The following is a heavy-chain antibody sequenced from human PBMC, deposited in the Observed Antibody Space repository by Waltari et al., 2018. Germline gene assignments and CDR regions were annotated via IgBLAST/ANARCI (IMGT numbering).Heavy chain of an antibody. D-gene: IGHD5-12*01. CDR3: ARGGVGVATTRGPSDY. Sequence: QVQLQESGPGLVKPSGTLSLTCAVSGGSISSSNWWSWVRQPPGQGQAGVGGSYHGGSTNYNPSRKSRVTISVDKSKNQFSLKLSSVTAADTAVYYCARGGVGVATTRGPSDYWGQGTLVTVSS. J-gene: IGHJ4*02. CDR1: GGSISSSNW. V-gene: IGHV4-4*02. CDR2: SYHGGST.